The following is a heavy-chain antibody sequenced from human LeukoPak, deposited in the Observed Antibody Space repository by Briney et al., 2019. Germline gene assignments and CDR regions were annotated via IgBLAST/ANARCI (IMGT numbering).Heavy chain of an antibody. CDR2: ISAYNGNT. J-gene: IGHJ4*02. Sequence: ASVKVSCKASGYTFTSYGISWVRQAPGQGLEWMGWISAYNGNTNYAQKFQGRVTMTEDTSTDTAYMELSSLRSEDTAVYYCATAKADYYDSIYFDYWGQGTLVTVSS. CDR1: GYTFTSYG. V-gene: IGHV1-18*01. CDR3: ATAKADYYDSIYFDY. D-gene: IGHD3-22*01.